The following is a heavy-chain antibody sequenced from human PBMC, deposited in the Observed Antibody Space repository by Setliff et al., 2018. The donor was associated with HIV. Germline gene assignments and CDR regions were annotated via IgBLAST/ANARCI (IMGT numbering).Heavy chain of an antibody. CDR2: IYHTGST. CDR1: GNSITRDYQ. D-gene: IGHD2-15*01. Sequence: SETLSLTCTVSGNSITRDYQWGWIRQPPGKGLEWIGSIYHTGSTYYNPSLKSRVTMSVDTSKNQFSLKLISVTAADTAVYYCVRGGPSPALTLKLTDAFDIWGQGTMVTVSS. CDR3: VRGGPSPALTLKLTDAFDI. V-gene: IGHV4-38-2*02. J-gene: IGHJ3*02.